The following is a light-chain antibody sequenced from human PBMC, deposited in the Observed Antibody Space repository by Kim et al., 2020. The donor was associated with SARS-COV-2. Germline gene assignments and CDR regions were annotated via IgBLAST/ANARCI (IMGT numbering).Light chain of an antibody. J-gene: IGKJ4*01. CDR3: QQYENLPLT. V-gene: IGKV1-33*01. CDR1: RDVNNY. Sequence: ESVGDRVTSSCQASRDVNNYINWYQRKPGKAPKVLIYDASNFETGVPSRFSGRGSGTEFSFTISSVQPEDIATYYCQQYENLPLTFGGGTKMYIK. CDR2: DAS.